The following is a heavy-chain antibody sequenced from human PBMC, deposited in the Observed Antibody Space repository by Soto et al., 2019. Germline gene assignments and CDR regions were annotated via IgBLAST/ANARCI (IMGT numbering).Heavy chain of an antibody. CDR3: AREMVRGVITRVLDY. Sequence: QVQLQESGPGLVKPSQTLSLTCTVSGGSISSGGYYWSWIRQHPGKGLEWIGYIYYSGSTYYNPSLTGRVTRAVDTSKNQCSLKLSSVTAADTAVYYCAREMVRGVITRVLDYWGQGTLVTVSS. J-gene: IGHJ4*02. CDR2: IYYSGST. CDR1: GGSISSGGYY. V-gene: IGHV4-31*03. D-gene: IGHD3-10*01.